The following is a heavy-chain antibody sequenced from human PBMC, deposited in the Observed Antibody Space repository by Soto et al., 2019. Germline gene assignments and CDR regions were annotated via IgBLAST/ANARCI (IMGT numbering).Heavy chain of an antibody. J-gene: IGHJ6*04. CDR1: GGSISSSSYY. Sequence: SEPLSLTCTVSGGSISSSSYYWGWILQPPGKGLEWIGSIYYSLSTYYNPSLKSRATISVDTSKNQFSMKLSSVPAADTAVYFCATLGSGLRDSSSSTTSYGTKAWGEYTTITVSS. D-gene: IGHD6-6*01. CDR2: IYYSLST. CDR3: ATLGSGLRDSSSSTTSYGTKA. V-gene: IGHV4-39*01.